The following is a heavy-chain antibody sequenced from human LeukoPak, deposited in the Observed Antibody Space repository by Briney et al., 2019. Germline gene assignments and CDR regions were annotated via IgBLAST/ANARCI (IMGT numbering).Heavy chain of an antibody. J-gene: IGHJ6*02. CDR3: ARDSNDFWSGYNYYGMDV. CDR1: GFTFSDYY. V-gene: IGHV3-11*01. Sequence: GGSLRLSCAASGFTFSDYYMSWIRQAPGKGLEWVSYISSSGSTIHYADSVKGRFTISRDNAKNSLYLQMNSLRAEDTAVYYCARDSNDFWSGYNYYGMDVWGQGTTVTVSS. D-gene: IGHD3-3*01. CDR2: ISSSGSTI.